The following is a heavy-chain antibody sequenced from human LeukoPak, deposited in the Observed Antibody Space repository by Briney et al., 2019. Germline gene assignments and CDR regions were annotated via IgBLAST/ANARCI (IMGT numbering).Heavy chain of an antibody. J-gene: IGHJ5*02. D-gene: IGHD2-15*01. CDR1: GYTFTSYY. Sequence: ASVKVSCKASGYTFTSYYMHWVRQAPGQGLEWMGIINPSGGSTSYAQKFQGRVTMTRDTSTSTVYMELSSLRSGDTAVYYCARDLSQGCSGGSCYPHSPWGQGTLDTVSS. CDR2: INPSGGST. CDR3: ARDLSQGCSGGSCYPHSP. V-gene: IGHV1-46*01.